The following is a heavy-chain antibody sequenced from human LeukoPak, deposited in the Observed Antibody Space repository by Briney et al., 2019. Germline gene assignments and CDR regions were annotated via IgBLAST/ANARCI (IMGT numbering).Heavy chain of an antibody. CDR3: ARDRRDAYSQNFDY. CDR1: GFTFSDYE. CDR2: IGSSDTTI. D-gene: IGHD5-24*01. Sequence: GGSLRLSCAASGFTFSDYEMNWVRQAPGKGLEWVSYIGSSDTTIYYADSVKGRFTISRDNAKNSLYLQMDSLRAEDTAVYYCARDRRDAYSQNFDYWGQGTLVTVSS. J-gene: IGHJ4*02. V-gene: IGHV3-48*03.